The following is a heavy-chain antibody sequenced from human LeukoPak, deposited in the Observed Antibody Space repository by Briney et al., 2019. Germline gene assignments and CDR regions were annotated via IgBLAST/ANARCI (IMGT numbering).Heavy chain of an antibody. D-gene: IGHD1-26*01. J-gene: IGHJ6*03. CDR2: MNPNSGNT. V-gene: IGHV1-8*03. Sequence: ASVKVSCKASGFTFTAYHMHWVRQATGQGLEWMGWMNPNSGNTGYAQKFQGRVTITRNTSISTAYMELSSLRSEDTAVYYCARSRGGWELLYYYYYMDVWGKGTTVTVSS. CDR3: ARSRGGWELLYYYYYMDV. CDR1: GFTFTAYH.